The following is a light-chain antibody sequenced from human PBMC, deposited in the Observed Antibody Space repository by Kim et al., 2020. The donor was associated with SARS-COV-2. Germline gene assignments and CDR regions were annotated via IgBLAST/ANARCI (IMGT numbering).Light chain of an antibody. Sequence: ALGQTVSITGQGDYLRNYFASWYQQKPGQAPVLVIYGENNRPSGIPDRFSGSTSGDTTSLTLTGAQAEDEADYYCASRDSSGNHRMFGGGTQLTVL. CDR1: YLRNYF. J-gene: IGLJ3*02. CDR3: ASRDSSGNHRM. V-gene: IGLV3-19*01. CDR2: GEN.